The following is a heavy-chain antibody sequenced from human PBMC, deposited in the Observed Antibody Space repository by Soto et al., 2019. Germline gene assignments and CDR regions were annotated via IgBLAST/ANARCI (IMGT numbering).Heavy chain of an antibody. J-gene: IGHJ4*02. CDR3: ARSDYYDSSGYYFPFDE. CDR1: GGTFSSYA. D-gene: IGHD3-22*01. Sequence: SVKVSCKASGGTFSSYAISWVRQAPGQGLEWMGGIIPIFGTANYAQKFQGRVTITADESTSTAYMELSSLRSEDTAVYYCARSDYYDSSGYYFPFDERGQGTLVTVSS. V-gene: IGHV1-69*13. CDR2: IIPIFGTA.